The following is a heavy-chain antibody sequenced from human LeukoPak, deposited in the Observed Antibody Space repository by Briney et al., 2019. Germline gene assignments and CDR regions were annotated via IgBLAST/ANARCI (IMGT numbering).Heavy chain of an antibody. Sequence: GGSLRLSCAASGFTFSVYTMTWVRQSPGKGLEWVSCVSSTSTYIYYADSVKGRFTISRDNAKNSVFLQMNSLRAKDTAVYFCAREGGNGDFYYYMDVWGKGTTVTLSS. D-gene: IGHD1-1*01. CDR3: AREGGNGDFYYYMDV. CDR2: VSSTSTYI. J-gene: IGHJ6*03. CDR1: GFTFSVYT. V-gene: IGHV3-21*01.